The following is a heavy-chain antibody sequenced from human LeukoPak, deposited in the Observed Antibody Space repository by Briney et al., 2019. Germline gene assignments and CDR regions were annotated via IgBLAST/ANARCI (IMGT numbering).Heavy chain of an antibody. V-gene: IGHV4-30-4*07. CDR1: GGSISSGGYS. CDR3: ARAGFAEGWFDP. Sequence: SETLSLTCAVSGGSISSGGYSWSWIRQPPGKGLEWIGYIYYSGSTYYNPSLKSRVTISVDTSKNQFSLKLSSVTAADTAVYYCARAGFAEGWFDPWGQGTLVTVSS. D-gene: IGHD3-3*01. J-gene: IGHJ5*02. CDR2: IYYSGST.